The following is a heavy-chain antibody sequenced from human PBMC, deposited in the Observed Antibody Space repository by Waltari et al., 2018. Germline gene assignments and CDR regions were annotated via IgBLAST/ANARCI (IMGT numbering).Heavy chain of an antibody. V-gene: IGHV3-74*01. CDR2: INRDGSTT. CDR1: GFTFISHW. D-gene: IGHD6-13*01. Sequence: EVQLVESGGDSVQPGGSLRLSCAVSGFTFISHWMHWVSQDPGKGLVWVARINRDGSTTTYADSVKGRFTISRDNAKNTLYLQMNSLRAEDTAVYYCAREIAVTGQYYFDYWGQGTLVTVSS. CDR3: AREIAVTGQYYFDY. J-gene: IGHJ4*02.